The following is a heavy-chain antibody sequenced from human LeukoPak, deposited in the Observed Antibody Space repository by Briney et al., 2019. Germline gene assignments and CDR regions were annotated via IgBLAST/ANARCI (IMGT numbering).Heavy chain of an antibody. Sequence: ASVKLSCKASGYTFTGYYMHWVRQAPGQGLEWMGRINPNSGGTNYAQKFQGRVTMTRDTSISTAYMELSRLRSDDTAVYYCARDLITMIVGTYAFDIWGQGTMVTVSS. J-gene: IGHJ3*02. CDR2: INPNSGGT. V-gene: IGHV1-2*06. CDR3: ARDLITMIVGTYAFDI. CDR1: GYTFTGYY. D-gene: IGHD3-22*01.